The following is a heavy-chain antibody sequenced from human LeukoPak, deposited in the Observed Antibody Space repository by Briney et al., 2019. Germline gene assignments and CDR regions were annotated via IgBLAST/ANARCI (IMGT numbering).Heavy chain of an antibody. Sequence: GESLKISCKGSGYSFTSYWIGWVRQMPGKGLGWMGIIYPGDSDTRYSPSFQGQVTISADKSISTAYLQWSSLKASDTAMYYCASGAYDSSGYYPIPFDPWGQGTLVTVSS. CDR1: GYSFTSYW. CDR3: ASGAYDSSGYYPIPFDP. J-gene: IGHJ5*02. V-gene: IGHV5-51*01. D-gene: IGHD3-22*01. CDR2: IYPGDSDT.